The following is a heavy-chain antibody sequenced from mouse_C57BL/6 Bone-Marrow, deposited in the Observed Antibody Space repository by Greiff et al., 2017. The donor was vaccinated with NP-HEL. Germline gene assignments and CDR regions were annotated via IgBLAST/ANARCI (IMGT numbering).Heavy chain of an antibody. CDR2: ISSGSSTI. V-gene: IGHV5-17*01. Sequence: EVKLMESGGGLVKPGGSLKLSCAASGFTFSDYGMHWVRQAPEKGLEWVAYISSGSSTIYYADTVKGRFTISRDNAKNTLFLQMTSLRSEDTAMYYCARMGYDYAWFAYWGQGTLVTVSA. J-gene: IGHJ3*01. D-gene: IGHD2-4*01. CDR1: GFTFSDYG. CDR3: ARMGYDYAWFAY.